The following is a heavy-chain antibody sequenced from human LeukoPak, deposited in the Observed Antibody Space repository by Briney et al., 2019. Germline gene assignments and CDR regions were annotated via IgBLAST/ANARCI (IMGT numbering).Heavy chain of an antibody. CDR2: IYYSGST. Sequence: SETLSLTCTVSGGSISSYYWSWIRQPPGKGLEWIGYIYYSGSTNYNTSLKSRVTISVDTSKNQFSLKLSSVTAADTAVYYCARASSGWYDDSFDYWGQGTLVTVSS. CDR1: GGSISSYY. D-gene: IGHD6-19*01. CDR3: ARASSGWYDDSFDY. J-gene: IGHJ4*02. V-gene: IGHV4-59*01.